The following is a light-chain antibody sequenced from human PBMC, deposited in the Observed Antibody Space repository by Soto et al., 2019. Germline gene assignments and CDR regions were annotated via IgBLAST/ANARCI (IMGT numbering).Light chain of an antibody. Sequence: DIQMTQSPSSLSASVGDRVTITCRASQKISSYLNWYHQKPGKAPELLIYGASTLESGVPSRFSGGGSGTDFTLTITSLQPEDFVTYYCQQSYSSPPTFDQGTKVEI. V-gene: IGKV1-39*01. J-gene: IGKJ1*01. CDR3: QQSYSSPPT. CDR2: GAS. CDR1: QKISSY.